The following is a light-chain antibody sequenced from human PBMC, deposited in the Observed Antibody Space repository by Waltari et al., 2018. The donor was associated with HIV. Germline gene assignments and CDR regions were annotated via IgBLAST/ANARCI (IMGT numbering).Light chain of an antibody. CDR1: QNIDNF. Sequence: DIQMTQSPSPLSASVGDRVTITCRASQNIDNFLSWYQQKPGKAPRLLIYDTSDVQSGVPSRFSGSGSGIDFTLTISSLQPEDFATYFCLQSFITPLTFGPGTKVDVK. V-gene: IGKV1-39*01. CDR2: DTS. J-gene: IGKJ3*01. CDR3: LQSFITPLT.